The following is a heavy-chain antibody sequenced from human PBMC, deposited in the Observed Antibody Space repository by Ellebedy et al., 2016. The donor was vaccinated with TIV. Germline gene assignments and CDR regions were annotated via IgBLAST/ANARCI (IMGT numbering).Heavy chain of an antibody. CDR3: AKRPLTMIVLAEYFFDY. V-gene: IGHV3-23*01. J-gene: IGHJ4*02. CDR1: GFPLGNYA. CDR2: ISGSGDSI. D-gene: IGHD3-22*01. Sequence: GGSLRLSCAASGFPLGNYAMSWVRQAPGKGLEWVSTISGSGDSIYYADSVRCRFTISRANSKNTLFLHMDSLRAEDTAVYYCAKRPLTMIVLAEYFFDYWGQGTLVTVSS.